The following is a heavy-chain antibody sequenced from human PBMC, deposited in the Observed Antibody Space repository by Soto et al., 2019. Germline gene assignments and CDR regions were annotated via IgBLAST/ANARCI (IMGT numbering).Heavy chain of an antibody. CDR1: GFTFNNYA. CDR2: ISATGGST. J-gene: IGHJ4*02. V-gene: IGHV3-23*01. CDR3: AKDRLAGNFDY. Sequence: GGSLRLSCAASGFTFNNYAMNWVRQAPGKGLEWVATISATGGSTYYADSVKGRFTISRDNAKNTLYLQMNGLRVEDTAVYYCAKDRLAGNFDYWGQGTQVTVSS.